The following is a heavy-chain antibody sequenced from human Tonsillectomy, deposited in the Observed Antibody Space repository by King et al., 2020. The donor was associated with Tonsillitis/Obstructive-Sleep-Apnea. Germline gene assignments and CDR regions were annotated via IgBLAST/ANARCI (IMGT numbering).Heavy chain of an antibody. Sequence: QLVQSGGGLVQPGGSLRLSCAASGFTFSSYWMSWVRQAPGKGLEWMANIKQDGSEKYYVDSVKGRFTISRENAKNSLYLQMNSLRAEDTAVYYCARVYCSGGCCYSDYVVWFDPWGQGTLVTVSS. J-gene: IGHJ5*02. CDR3: ARVYCSGGCCYSDYVVWFDP. V-gene: IGHV3-7*01. D-gene: IGHD2-15*01. CDR1: GFTFSSYW. CDR2: IKQDGSEK.